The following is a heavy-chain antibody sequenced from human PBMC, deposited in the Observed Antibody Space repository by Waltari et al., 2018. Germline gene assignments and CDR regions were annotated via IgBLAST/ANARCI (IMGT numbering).Heavy chain of an antibody. D-gene: IGHD5-12*01. CDR1: EATSAAYA. Sequence: QVQLVQSGAGVRRPGSRWRFSSRPSEATSAAYAIAGVGRAPEQGLEWMGGIIPILGIANYAQKFQGRVTITADESTSTAYMELSSLRSEDTAVYYCARKTSGGATLNGVAFDIWGQGTMVTVSS. CDR3: ARKTSGGATLNGVAFDI. J-gene: IGHJ3*02. CDR2: IIPILGIA. V-gene: IGHV1-69*04.